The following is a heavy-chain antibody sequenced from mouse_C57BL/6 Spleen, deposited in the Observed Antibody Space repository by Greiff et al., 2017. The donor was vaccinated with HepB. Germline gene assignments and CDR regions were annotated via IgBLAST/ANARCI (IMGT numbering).Heavy chain of an antibody. CDR2: ISSGGSYT. Sequence: EVKLVESGGDLVKPGGSLKLSCAASGFTFSSFGMSWVRQTPDKRLEWVATISSGGSYTYYPDSVKGRFTISRDNAKNTLYLQMSSLKSEDTAMYYCARSGVTTVVDAMDYWGQGTSVTVSS. J-gene: IGHJ4*01. D-gene: IGHD1-1*01. V-gene: IGHV5-6*01. CDR3: ARSGVTTVVDAMDY. CDR1: GFTFSSFG.